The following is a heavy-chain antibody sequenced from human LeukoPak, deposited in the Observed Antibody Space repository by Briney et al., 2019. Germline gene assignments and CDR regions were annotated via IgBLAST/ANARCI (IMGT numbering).Heavy chain of an antibody. D-gene: IGHD1-26*01. Sequence: TLSLTCTVSGGSISSGSYYWSWIRQPAGKGVEWIGRIYTSGSTNYNPSLKSRVTISVDTSKNQFSLKLSSVTAADTAVYYCAREGGSYFSNDAFDIWGQGTMVTVSS. CDR1: GGSISSGSYY. J-gene: IGHJ3*02. CDR3: AREGGSYFSNDAFDI. CDR2: IYTSGST. V-gene: IGHV4-61*02.